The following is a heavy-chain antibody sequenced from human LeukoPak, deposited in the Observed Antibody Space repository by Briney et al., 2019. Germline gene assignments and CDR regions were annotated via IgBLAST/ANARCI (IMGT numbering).Heavy chain of an antibody. Sequence: SETLSLTCTVSGGSISSYYWSWIRQPPGKGLEWIGYIYYSGSTNYNPSLKSRVTISVDKSKNQFSLKLSSVTAADTAVYYCARVFAGAMVRGVMYYFDYWGQGTLVTVSS. D-gene: IGHD3-10*01. J-gene: IGHJ4*02. CDR1: GGSISSYY. CDR3: ARVFAGAMVRGVMYYFDY. CDR2: IYYSGST. V-gene: IGHV4-59*12.